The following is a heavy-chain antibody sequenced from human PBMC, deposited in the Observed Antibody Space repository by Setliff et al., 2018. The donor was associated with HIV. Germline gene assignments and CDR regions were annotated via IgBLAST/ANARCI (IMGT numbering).Heavy chain of an antibody. CDR2: IRSKAHGGTT. Sequence: PGGSLRLSCTVSGLTFGDYAVNWVRQAPGKGLEWVGIIRSKAHGGTTEYAASVKGRFIISRDDSKSIAYLQMKSLKIEDTAVYYCTREPGLLAKNFDYWGQGTLVTVSS. J-gene: IGHJ4*02. CDR3: TREPGLLAKNFDY. CDR1: GLTFGDYA. V-gene: IGHV3-49*04. D-gene: IGHD1-26*01.